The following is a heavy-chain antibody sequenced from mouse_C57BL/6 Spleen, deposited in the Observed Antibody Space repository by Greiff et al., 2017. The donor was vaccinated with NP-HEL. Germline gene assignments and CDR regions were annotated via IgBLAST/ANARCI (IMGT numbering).Heavy chain of an antibody. CDR3: ARDGSSYGFAY. J-gene: IGHJ3*01. CDR1: GFTFSDYY. Sequence: EVQLVESEGGLVQPGSSMKLSCTASGFTFSDYYMAWVRQVPEKGLEWVANINYDGSSTYYLDSLKSRFIISRDNAKNILYLQMSSLKSEDTATYYCARDGSSYGFAYWGQGTLVTVSA. D-gene: IGHD1-1*01. CDR2: INYDGSST. V-gene: IGHV5-16*01.